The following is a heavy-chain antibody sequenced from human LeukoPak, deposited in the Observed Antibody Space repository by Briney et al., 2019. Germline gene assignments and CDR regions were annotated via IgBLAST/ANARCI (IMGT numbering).Heavy chain of an antibody. CDR3: ARTDVRGNPHYYYYYAMDV. CDR1: GGSISSYY. D-gene: IGHD3-16*01. V-gene: IGHV4-59*01. CDR2: MYYTGST. J-gene: IGHJ6*02. Sequence: SETLSLTCTVSGGSISSYYWSWIRQPPGKGLEWIAYMYYTGSTNYNPSLKSRVTISVDTSKKQSSLKPTSVTAADTAVYYCARTDVRGNPHYYYYYAMDVWGQGTTVTVPS.